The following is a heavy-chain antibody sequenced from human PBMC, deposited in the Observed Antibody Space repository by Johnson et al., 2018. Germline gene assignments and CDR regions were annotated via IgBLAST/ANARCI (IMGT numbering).Heavy chain of an antibody. J-gene: IGHJ6*03. Sequence: EVQLVESGGGLVQPWGSLRLSCEVSGFPFSAFWMHWVRQPPGKGLLWVSRINDDGSSTSYTDSVKGRFTISRDNAKNSLYLQMNSLRPEDTALYYCAKDMEEPYYYYDVDVWGKGTTVTVSS. D-gene: IGHD1-14*01. CDR1: GFPFSAFW. V-gene: IGHV3-74*01. CDR2: INDDGSST. CDR3: AKDMEEPYYYYDVDV.